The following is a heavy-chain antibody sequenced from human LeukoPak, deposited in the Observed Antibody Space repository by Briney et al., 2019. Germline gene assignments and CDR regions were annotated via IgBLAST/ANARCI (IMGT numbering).Heavy chain of an antibody. CDR2: INHSGST. Sequence: SETLSLTCTVSGGSISSGDYYWSWIRQPPGKGLEWIGEINHSGSTNYNPSLKSRVTISVDTSKNQFSLKLSSVTAADTAVYYCARGRTLLYWGQGTLVTVSS. CDR1: GGSISSGDYY. J-gene: IGHJ4*02. V-gene: IGHV4-39*07. CDR3: ARGRTLLY. D-gene: IGHD1-26*01.